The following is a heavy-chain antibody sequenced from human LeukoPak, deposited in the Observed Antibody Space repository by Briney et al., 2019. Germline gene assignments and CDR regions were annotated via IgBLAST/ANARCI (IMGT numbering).Heavy chain of an antibody. D-gene: IGHD3-16*01. CDR1: GFTFSSGA. V-gene: IGHV3-64D*09. J-gene: IGHJ5*02. CDR2: ISNNADRT. CDR3: VKGLVLADDYFDP. Sequence: GGSLRLSCSASGFTFSSGALHWVRQAPGKGLEYVSGISNNADRTYYADSVKGRFTISRDNSKNTLYLQMSSLRPEDTAVYYCVKGLVLADDYFDPWGQGTLVTVSS.